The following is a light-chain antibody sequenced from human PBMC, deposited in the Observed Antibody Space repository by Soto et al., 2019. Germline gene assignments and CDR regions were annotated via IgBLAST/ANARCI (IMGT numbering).Light chain of an antibody. CDR2: VGTGGIVG. J-gene: IGLJ1*01. CDR1: SGYSNYK. V-gene: IGLV9-49*01. Sequence: QSVLTQPPSASASLGASVTLTCTLSSGYSNYKVDWYQQRPGKGPRFVMRVGTGGIVGSKGDGIPDCFSVLGSGLNRYLTIKNIQEEDESDYHCGADHGSGSNFVYVFGTGTKLTVL. CDR3: GADHGSGSNFVYV.